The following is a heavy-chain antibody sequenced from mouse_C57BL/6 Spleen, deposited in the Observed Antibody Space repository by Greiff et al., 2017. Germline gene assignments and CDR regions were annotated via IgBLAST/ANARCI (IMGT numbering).Heavy chain of an antibody. CDR3: ANAYYLDY. V-gene: IGHV1-26*01. CDR1: GYTFTDYY. Sequence: VQLQQSGPELVKPGASVKISCKASGYTFTDYYMNWVKQSHGKSLEWIGDINPNNGGTSYNQKFKGKATLTVDKSSSTAYMDLRSLTSEDSAVYYCANAYYLDYWGQGTTLTVSS. CDR2: INPNNGGT. J-gene: IGHJ2*01.